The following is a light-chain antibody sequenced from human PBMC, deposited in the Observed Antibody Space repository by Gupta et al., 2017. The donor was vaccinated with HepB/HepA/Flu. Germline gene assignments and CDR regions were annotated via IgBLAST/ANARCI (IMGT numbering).Light chain of an antibody. J-gene: IGKJ1*01. CDR2: WAS. V-gene: IGKV4-1*01. CDR1: QSVLYSSNNKNY. Sequence: DIVMTQSPDSLAVSLGERATINCKSSQSVLYSSNNKNYLAWYQQKPGQPPKLLIYWASTRESGVPYRFSGRGFGKKFHPHISSLQAEDVAVYYCQQYYSTPPTFGQGTKVEIK. CDR3: QQYYSTPPT.